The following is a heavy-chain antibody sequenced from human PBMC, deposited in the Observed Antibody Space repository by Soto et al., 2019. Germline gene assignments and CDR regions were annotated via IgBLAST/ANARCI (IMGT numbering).Heavy chain of an antibody. CDR1: GFTFSSYS. CDR3: ARSGDILTGYPPGPYYFDY. V-gene: IGHV3-48*02. D-gene: IGHD3-9*01. CDR2: ISSSSSTI. Sequence: GGSLRLSCAASGFTFSSYSMNWVRQAPGKGLEWVSYISSSSSTIYYADSVKGRFTISRDNAKNSLYLQMNSLRDEDTAVYYCARSGDILTGYPPGPYYFDYWGQGTLVTVSS. J-gene: IGHJ4*02.